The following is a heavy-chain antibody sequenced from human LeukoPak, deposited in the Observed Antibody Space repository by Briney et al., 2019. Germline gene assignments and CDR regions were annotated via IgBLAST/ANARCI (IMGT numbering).Heavy chain of an antibody. V-gene: IGHV4-59*01. CDR2: IYYSGST. D-gene: IGHD2-15*01. CDR3: ARGGLTGWCAP. CDR1: GGSIVSYY. J-gene: IGHJ5*02. Sequence: SETLSLTCTVSGGSIVSYYWNWIRQPPGKGLEWIGYIYYSGSTNYNPSLKSRVTISVDTSKKQFSLKLSSVTAADTAVYYCARGGLTGWCAPRGQGTLVNVSS.